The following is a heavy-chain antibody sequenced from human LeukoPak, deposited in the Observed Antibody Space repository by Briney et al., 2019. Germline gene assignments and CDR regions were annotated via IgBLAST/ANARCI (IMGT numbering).Heavy chain of an antibody. V-gene: IGHV4-39*01. CDR1: GGSISSSSYY. CDR3: ASLEDRITIFSDPFYWFDP. Sequence: PSETLSLTCTVSGGSISSSSYYWGWIRQPPGKGLEWIGSIYYSGSTYYNPSLKSRVTISVDTSKNQFSLKLSSVTAADTAVYYCASLEDRITIFSDPFYWFDPWGQGTLVTVSS. J-gene: IGHJ5*02. D-gene: IGHD3-9*01. CDR2: IYYSGST.